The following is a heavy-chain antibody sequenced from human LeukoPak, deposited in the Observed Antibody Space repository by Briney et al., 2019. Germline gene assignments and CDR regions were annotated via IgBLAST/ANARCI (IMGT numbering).Heavy chain of an antibody. V-gene: IGHV3-30*02. J-gene: IGHJ3*02. CDR1: GFTFSSYG. CDR2: IRYDGSNK. D-gene: IGHD1-26*01. CDR3: AKGMHDLVRDAFDI. Sequence: GGSLRLSCAASGFTFSSYGMHWVRQAPGKGLEWVAFIRYDGSNKYYADSVKGRFTISRDNSRNTLYLQMNSLRVEDTAVYYCAKGMHDLVRDAFDIWGQGTMVTVSS.